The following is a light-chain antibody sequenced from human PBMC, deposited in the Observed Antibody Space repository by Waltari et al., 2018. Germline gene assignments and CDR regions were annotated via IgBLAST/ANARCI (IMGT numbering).Light chain of an antibody. Sequence: QSVLTQPPSVSGAPGQRVTIPCTGSSSTIGAGYDVHWYQQLPGTAPKLLIYGNSNRPSGVPDRFSGSKSGTSASLAITGLQAEDEADYYCQSYDSSLSGSVFGGATKLTVL. CDR3: QSYDSSLSGSV. V-gene: IGLV1-40*01. CDR2: GNS. J-gene: IGLJ3*02. CDR1: SSTIGAGYD.